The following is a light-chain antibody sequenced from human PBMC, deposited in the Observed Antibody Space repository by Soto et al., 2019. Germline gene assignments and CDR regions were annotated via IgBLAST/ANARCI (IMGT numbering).Light chain of an antibody. J-gene: IGKJ5*01. CDR2: GAS. V-gene: IGKV1-39*01. Sequence: DIQMTQSPSSLSAAIGDRVTITCRASQSIKNYLNWYQHKPGAAPKLLIFGASNLESGDPSRFSGSGSGTEFTLSISSLRPEDFATYYCQQGYSTTPITFGQGTRLEIK. CDR3: QQGYSTTPIT. CDR1: QSIKNY.